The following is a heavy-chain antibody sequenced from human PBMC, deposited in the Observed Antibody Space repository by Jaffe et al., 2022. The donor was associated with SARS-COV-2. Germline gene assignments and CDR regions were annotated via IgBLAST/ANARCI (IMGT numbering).Heavy chain of an antibody. CDR3: ARADNWIVVETRPCDY. D-gene: IGHD1-26*01. CDR1: GFTFSNYA. CDR2: ISYDGSYK. V-gene: IGHV3-30*04. J-gene: IGHJ4*02. Sequence: QVQLVESGGGVVQPGRSLRLSCAASGFTFSNYAMHWVRQAPGKGLEWVTVISYDGSYKHYADSVKGRFTISRDNSKNTLYLHMNSLRADDTAVYYCARADNWIVVETRPCDYWGQGTLVTVSS.